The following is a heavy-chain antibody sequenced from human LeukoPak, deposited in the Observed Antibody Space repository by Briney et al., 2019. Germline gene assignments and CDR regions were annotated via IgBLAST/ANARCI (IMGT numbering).Heavy chain of an antibody. V-gene: IGHV4-59*02. J-gene: IGHJ4*02. CDR1: GDSASSYS. CDR3: ARGKEYNNGWPYFAF. CDR2: IFYGGTT. Sequence: SESLCLTCSVSGDSASSYSRNWIRQPPGKGLEWIGVIFYGGTTIYNPSLKNRGTISLDKSKNQFSLNLMTVTAADPAVYYCARGKEYNNGWPYFAFWGQGTLVSVSS. D-gene: IGHD6-19*01.